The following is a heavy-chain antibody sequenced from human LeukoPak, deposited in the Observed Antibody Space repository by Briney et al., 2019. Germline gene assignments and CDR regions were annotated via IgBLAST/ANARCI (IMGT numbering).Heavy chain of an antibody. CDR3: AKDKDYGDPPYYYYSMDV. CDR1: GFTFSSYG. Sequence: GGSLRLSCAASGFTFSSYGMHWVRQAPGKGLEWVAFVRYDGTFKYSADSVKGRFTISRYNSNNTLSLQMDSLRTEDTAVYYCAKDKDYGDPPYYYYSMDVWGKGTTVTVSS. J-gene: IGHJ6*03. V-gene: IGHV3-30*02. D-gene: IGHD4-17*01. CDR2: VRYDGTFK.